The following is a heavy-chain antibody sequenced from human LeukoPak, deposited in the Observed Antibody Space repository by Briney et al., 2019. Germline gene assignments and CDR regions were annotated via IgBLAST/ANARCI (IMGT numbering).Heavy chain of an antibody. J-gene: IGHJ4*02. Sequence: GASVKVSCKASGYTFTGYYMHWVRQAPGQGLEWMRWINPNSGGTNYAQKFQGRVTMTRDTSISTAYMELSRLRSDDTAVYYCARVSIAGYSLYYFDYWGQGTLVTVSS. CDR1: GYTFTGYY. CDR3: ARVSIAGYSLYYFDY. V-gene: IGHV1-2*02. CDR2: INPNSGGT. D-gene: IGHD2-21*01.